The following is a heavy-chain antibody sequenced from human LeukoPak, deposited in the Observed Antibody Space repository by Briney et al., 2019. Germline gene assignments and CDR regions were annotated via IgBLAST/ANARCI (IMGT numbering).Heavy chain of an antibody. V-gene: IGHV3-23*01. D-gene: IGHD2-21*01. Sequence: GSLRLSCAASGFTFSSYAMSWVRQAPGKGLEWVSAISGSGGSTYYADSVKGRFTISRDNSKNTLYLQMNSMRAEDTAVYYCARDFSPSCGGDCYLDAFDIWGQGTMVTVSS. CDR2: ISGSGGST. J-gene: IGHJ3*02. CDR3: ARDFSPSCGGDCYLDAFDI. CDR1: GFTFSSYA.